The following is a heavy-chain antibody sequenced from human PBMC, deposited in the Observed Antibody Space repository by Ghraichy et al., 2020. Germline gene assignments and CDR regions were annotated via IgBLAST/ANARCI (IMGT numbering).Heavy chain of an antibody. CDR3: ARDGIQLWSYDAFDI. J-gene: IGHJ3*02. Sequence: ASVKVSCKASGYTFTSYGISWVRQAPGQGLEWMGWISAYNGNTNYAQKLQGRVTMTTDTSTSTAYMELRSLRSDDTAVYYCARDGIQLWSYDAFDIWGQGTMVTVSS. CDR2: ISAYNGNT. CDR1: GYTFTSYG. D-gene: IGHD5-18*01. V-gene: IGHV1-18*04.